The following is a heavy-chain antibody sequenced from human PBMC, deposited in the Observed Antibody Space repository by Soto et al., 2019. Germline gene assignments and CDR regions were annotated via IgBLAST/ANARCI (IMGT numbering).Heavy chain of an antibody. CDR2: ISYDEINK. D-gene: IGHD2-21*01. J-gene: IGHJ6*02. V-gene: IGHV3-30-3*01. CDR3: ARPRSDSGDCHYSYGMDV. Sequence: QVHLVESGAGVVQPGRSLRLSCEASGFTFSSYAMHWVRQAPGKGLEWVALISYDEINKHYVDAVKGRFTISRDNSKNTLYLKMNSLRAEDTAVYYCARPRSDSGDCHYSYGMDVWGQGTTVTVSS. CDR1: GFTFSSYA.